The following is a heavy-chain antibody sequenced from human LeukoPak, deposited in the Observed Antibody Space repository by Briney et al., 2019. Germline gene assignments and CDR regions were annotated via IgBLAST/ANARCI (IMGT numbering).Heavy chain of an antibody. CDR3: ARDPGYGEDFDY. CDR1: GGAINSRNQY. D-gene: IGHD4-17*01. V-gene: IGHV4-39*07. CDR2: IYYSGSV. J-gene: IGHJ4*02. Sequence: SETLSLTCTVVGGAINSRNQYWGWIRQSPGKGLEWIGSIYYSGSVNDNPSLKSRVTISVDTSKNQFSLKLSSVTAADTAVYYCARDPGYGEDFDYWGQGTLVTVSS.